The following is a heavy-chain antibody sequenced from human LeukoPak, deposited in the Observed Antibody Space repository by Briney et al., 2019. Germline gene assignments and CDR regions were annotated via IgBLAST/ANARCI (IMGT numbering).Heavy chain of an antibody. J-gene: IGHJ5*02. Sequence: SETLSLTCAVYGGSFSGYYWSWIRQPPGKGLEWIGEINHSGSTNYNPSLKSRVTISVDTSKNQFSLKLSSVTAADTAVYYCARESKIVVVPAASRNWFDPWGQGTLVTVSS. V-gene: IGHV4-34*01. CDR3: ARESKIVVVPAASRNWFDP. CDR1: GGSFSGYY. CDR2: INHSGST. D-gene: IGHD2-2*01.